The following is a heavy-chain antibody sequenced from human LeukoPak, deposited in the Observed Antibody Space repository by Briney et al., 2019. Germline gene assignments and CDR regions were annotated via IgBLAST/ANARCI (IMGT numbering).Heavy chain of an antibody. CDR1: GFILTSYG. J-gene: IGHJ4*02. D-gene: IGHD6-19*01. CDR2: VTGGGGST. V-gene: IGHV3-23*01. Sequence: GGSLRLSCAASGFILTSYGMNWVRKAPGKGLEWVSGVTGGGGSTYYADSVKGRFTVSSDNSKNILYLEMNSLRSEDTATYYCAKDATLAVAGSYFNYWGQGALVTVSS. CDR3: AKDATLAVAGSYFNY.